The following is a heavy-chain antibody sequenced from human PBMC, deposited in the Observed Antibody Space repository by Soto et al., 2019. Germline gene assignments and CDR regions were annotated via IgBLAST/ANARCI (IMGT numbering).Heavy chain of an antibody. Sequence: QVHLVQSGAEVRKPGSSVKVSCTTSGGTFTSYAVSWVRQVPGQGLQWMGGIIPGFDTTFYAQKFQGRVTITADESTNSAYMGLRGLRSEDTAVYYCARDQGLFVHTGMVIDYYGMDVWGPGTTVTVPS. D-gene: IGHD5-18*01. CDR1: GGTFTSYA. CDR3: ARDQGLFVHTGMVIDYYGMDV. V-gene: IGHV1-69*01. J-gene: IGHJ6*02. CDR2: IIPGFDTT.